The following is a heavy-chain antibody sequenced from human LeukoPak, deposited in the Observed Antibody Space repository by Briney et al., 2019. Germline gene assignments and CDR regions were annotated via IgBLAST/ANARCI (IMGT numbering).Heavy chain of an antibody. V-gene: IGHV3-23*01. CDR2: MTGSGAYT. CDR3: AKCLVEGGFCYFDY. D-gene: IGHD2-15*01. Sequence: PGGSLRLSCATSGFSSSNYAMSWVRQAPGKGLEWVSTMTGSGAYTYYADSVKGRFTITRDNSKNTLYLQMNSLRAEDTAVFYCAKCLVEGGFCYFDYWGHGTLVTVSS. J-gene: IGHJ4*01. CDR1: GFSSSNYA.